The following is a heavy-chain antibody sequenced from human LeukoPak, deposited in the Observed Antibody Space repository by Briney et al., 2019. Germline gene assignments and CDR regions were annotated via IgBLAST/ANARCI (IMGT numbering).Heavy chain of an antibody. CDR3: ARAGATVTLYNWFDP. J-gene: IGHJ5*02. CDR1: GGSISSGGYY. V-gene: IGHV4-31*03. D-gene: IGHD4-11*01. CDR2: IYYSGST. Sequence: SETLSLTCTVSGGSISSGGYYWSWIRQHPGKGLEWIGYIYYSGSTYYNPSLKSRVTISVDTSKNQFSLKLSSVTAADTAVYYCARAGATVTLYNWFDPWGQGTLVTVSS.